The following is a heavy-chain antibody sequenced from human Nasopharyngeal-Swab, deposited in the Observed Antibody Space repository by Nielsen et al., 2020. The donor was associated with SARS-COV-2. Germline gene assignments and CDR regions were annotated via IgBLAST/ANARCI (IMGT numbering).Heavy chain of an antibody. CDR2: ISYDGSNK. V-gene: IGHV3-30*18. CDR1: GFTFSSYG. D-gene: IGHD3-22*01. J-gene: IGHJ3*02. Sequence: GESLKISCAASGFTFSSYGMHWVRQAPGKGLEWVAVISYDGSNKYYADSVKGRFTISRDNSKNTLYLQMNSLKAEDTAAYYCAKGSYYYDSYGAFDIWGQGTMVTVSS. CDR3: AKGSYYYDSYGAFDI.